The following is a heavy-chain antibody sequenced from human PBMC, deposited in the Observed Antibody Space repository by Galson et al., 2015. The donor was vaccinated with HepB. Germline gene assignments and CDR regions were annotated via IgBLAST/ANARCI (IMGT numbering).Heavy chain of an antibody. D-gene: IGHD1-26*01. Sequence: SVKVSCKASGYTFTSYGISWVRQAPGQGLEWMGWISAYNGNTNYAQKLQGRVTMTTDTSTSTAYMELRSLRSDDTAVYYCARAYSGSYYNWFDPWGQGTLVTVSS. J-gene: IGHJ5*02. V-gene: IGHV1-18*01. CDR3: ARAYSGSYYNWFDP. CDR2: ISAYNGNT. CDR1: GYTFTSYG.